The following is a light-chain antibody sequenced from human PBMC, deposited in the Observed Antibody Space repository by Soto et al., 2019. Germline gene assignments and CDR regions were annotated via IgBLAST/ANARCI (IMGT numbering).Light chain of an antibody. CDR1: SSDVGSYNL. CDR3: CSYAGSSTWV. CDR2: EGS. V-gene: IGLV2-23*01. J-gene: IGLJ3*02. Sequence: QSALTQPASVSGSPRQSITISCTGTSSDVGSYNLVSWYQQHPGKAPKVMIYEGSKRPSGVSNRFSGSKSGNTASLTISGLQAEDEADYYCCSYAGSSTWVFGGGTKRTVL.